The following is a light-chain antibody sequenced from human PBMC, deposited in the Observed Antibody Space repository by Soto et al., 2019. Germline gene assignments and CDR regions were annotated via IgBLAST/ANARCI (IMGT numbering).Light chain of an antibody. CDR3: QSYDRSMSGYV. Sequence: QSVLTHPPSVSWAPGHRFTISFAGSSSNIVESYDLHCYQQLPGTAPKVVIYGSGNRPSGVPYRFSGSKSGTSASLAIAGLKAEDEADYYCQSYDRSMSGYVFGTGTKVTVL. V-gene: IGLV1-40*01. J-gene: IGLJ1*01. CDR2: GSG. CDR1: SSNIVESYD.